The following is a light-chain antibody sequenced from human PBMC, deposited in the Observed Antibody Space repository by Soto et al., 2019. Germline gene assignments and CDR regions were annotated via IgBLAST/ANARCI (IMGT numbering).Light chain of an antibody. CDR1: QSVSSY. Sequence: EIVLTQSPATLSLSPGESATLSCRASQSVSSYLAWYQQKPGQAPRLLVYDASNRAPGIPARFSGSGSGTDSTLTISNLEPEDFAVYYCQQRSNWPLITFGPGTKVDIK. CDR2: DAS. CDR3: QQRSNWPLIT. J-gene: IGKJ3*01. V-gene: IGKV3-11*01.